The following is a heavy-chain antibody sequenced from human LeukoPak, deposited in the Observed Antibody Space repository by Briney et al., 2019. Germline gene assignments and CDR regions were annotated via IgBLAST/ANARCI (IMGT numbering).Heavy chain of an antibody. D-gene: IGHD3-10*01. V-gene: IGHV1-3*01. CDR3: ARDIDRRIWFSDY. CDR1: GYTFTSYA. CDR2: INAGNGNT. J-gene: IGHJ4*02. Sequence: ASVKVSCKASGYTFTSYAMHWVRQAPGQRLEWMGWINAGNGNTKYSQKFQGRVTITRDTSASTAYMELSSLRFEDTAVYYCARDIDRRIWFSDYWGQGTLVTVSS.